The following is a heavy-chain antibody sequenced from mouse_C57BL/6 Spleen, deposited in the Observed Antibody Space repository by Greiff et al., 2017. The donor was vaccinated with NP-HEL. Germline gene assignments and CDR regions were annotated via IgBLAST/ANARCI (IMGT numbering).Heavy chain of an antibody. Sequence: EVKVVESGGGLVKPGGSLKLSCAASGFTFSDYGMHWVRQAPEKGLEWVAYISSGSSTIYYADTVKGRFTISRDNAKNTLFLQRTSLRSEDTAMYYCARSLKGALYYGSSYDFDYWGQGTTLTVSS. CDR2: ISSGSSTI. V-gene: IGHV5-17*01. CDR3: ARSLKGALYYGSSYDFDY. D-gene: IGHD1-1*01. CDR1: GFTFSDYG. J-gene: IGHJ2*01.